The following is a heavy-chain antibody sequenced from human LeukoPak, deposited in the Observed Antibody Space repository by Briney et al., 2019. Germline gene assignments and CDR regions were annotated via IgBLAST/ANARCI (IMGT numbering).Heavy chain of an antibody. D-gene: IGHD6-13*01. CDR3: ARERAAAASSSDFDY. CDR1: GFTFSSYS. V-gene: IGHV3-30*04. J-gene: IGHJ4*02. Sequence: GGSLRLSCAASGFTFSSYSIHWVRQTPGKGLEWVSAISYDGTQKFYADSVKGRFTLSRDNSKNTLYLQMNSLTTEDTAVYFCARERAAAASSSDFDYWGQGTLVTVSP. CDR2: ISYDGTQK.